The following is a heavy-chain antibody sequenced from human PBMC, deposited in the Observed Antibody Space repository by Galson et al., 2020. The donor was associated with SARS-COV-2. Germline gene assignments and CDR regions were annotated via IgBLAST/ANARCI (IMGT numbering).Heavy chain of an antibody. D-gene: IGHD2-2*01. Sequence: SETLSLTCAVYGGSFSGYYWSWIRQPPGKGLEWIGEIHHSGSTNYNPSLKSRVTISVDMSKNQFSLKLSSVTAADTAVYYCARKIPAAIQGRRWFDPWGQGTLVTVSS. CDR2: IHHSGST. CDR3: ARKIPAAIQGRRWFDP. CDR1: GGSFSGYY. V-gene: IGHV4-34*01. J-gene: IGHJ5*02.